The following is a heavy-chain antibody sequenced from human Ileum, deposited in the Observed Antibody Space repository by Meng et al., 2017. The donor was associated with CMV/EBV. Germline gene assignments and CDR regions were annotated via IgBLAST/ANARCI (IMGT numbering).Heavy chain of an antibody. Sequence: GGSLRLSCAASRFTFSSYSMNWVRQAPAKGLEWVAVISYDATNQHYAESVKGRFTISRDNYKSTLYLQMNSLRAEDTAVYYCVREPGVDFWGQGTLVTVSS. D-gene: IGHD3-3*01. V-gene: IGHV3-30*03. CDR2: ISYDATNQ. J-gene: IGHJ4*02. CDR1: RFTFSSYS. CDR3: VREPGVDF.